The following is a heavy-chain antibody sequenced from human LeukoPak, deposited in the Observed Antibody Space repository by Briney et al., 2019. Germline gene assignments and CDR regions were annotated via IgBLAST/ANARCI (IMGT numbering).Heavy chain of an antibody. CDR3: ARDRPDYSRGSLFDY. CDR2: ISSSSSYI. D-gene: IGHD2-21*01. J-gene: IGHJ4*02. Sequence: GGSLRLSCAASGFTFSSYSMNWVRQAPGKGLEWVSSISSSSSYIYYADSVKGRFTISRDNAKNTLYLQMNGLRAEDTAVYYCARDRPDYSRGSLFDYWGQGTLVTVSS. CDR1: GFTFSSYS. V-gene: IGHV3-21*01.